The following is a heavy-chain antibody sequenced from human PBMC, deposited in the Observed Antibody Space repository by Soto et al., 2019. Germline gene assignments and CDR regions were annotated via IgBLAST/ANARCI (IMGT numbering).Heavy chain of an antibody. CDR2: ISSSTSYV. Sequence: GGSLRLSCAASGFTFSRYGMNWLRQAPGKGLEWVASISSSTSYVYYADSVKGRFSTSRDNAKDILYLEMYALRTEDTAVYYCARDPSEGRVGNWFESWGQGTLVTSPQ. J-gene: IGHJ5*01. CDR3: ARDPSEGRVGNWFES. CDR1: GFTFSRYG. V-gene: IGHV3-21*06. D-gene: IGHD2-2*01.